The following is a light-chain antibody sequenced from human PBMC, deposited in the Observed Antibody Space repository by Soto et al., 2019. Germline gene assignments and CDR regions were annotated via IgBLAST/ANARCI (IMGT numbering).Light chain of an antibody. V-gene: IGLV2-8*01. Sequence: QSALTQPPSASGSPGQSVTISCTGTSSDVCGYKYVSWYQQHPGKAPKLMIFEVHKRPSGVPDRFSGSKSGNTASLTVSGLQAEDEADYYCSSYGGTNNLLFGGGPKLTVL. CDR1: SSDVCGYKY. CDR2: EVH. J-gene: IGLJ2*01. CDR3: SSYGGTNNLL.